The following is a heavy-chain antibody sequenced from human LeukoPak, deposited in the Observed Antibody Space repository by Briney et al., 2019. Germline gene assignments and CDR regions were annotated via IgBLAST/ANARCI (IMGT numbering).Heavy chain of an antibody. Sequence: PSETLSLTCAVYGGSFSGYYWSWIRQPPGKGLEWIGEINHGGSTNYDPSLKSRVTISVDTSKNQFSLKLSSVTAADTAVYYCARGLGYGGNPGPFDYWGQGTLVTVSS. D-gene: IGHD4-23*01. J-gene: IGHJ4*02. V-gene: IGHV4-34*01. CDR2: INHGGST. CDR3: ARGLGYGGNPGPFDY. CDR1: GGSFSGYY.